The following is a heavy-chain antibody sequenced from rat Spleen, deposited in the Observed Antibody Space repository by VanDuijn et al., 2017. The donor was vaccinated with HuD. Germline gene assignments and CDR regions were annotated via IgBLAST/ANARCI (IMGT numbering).Heavy chain of an antibody. CDR1: GFTFSDYY. Sequence: EVQLVESDGGLVQPGRSLRLSCAASGFTFSDYYMAWVRQAPRKGLEWVARISYDGGGTYYPDSVEGRFTISRDNAKSTLYLHMDSLRSEDTASYYCVRHGYTRYYFDYWGQGVMVTVSS. CDR2: ISYDGGGT. V-gene: IGHV5-29*01. J-gene: IGHJ2*01. CDR3: VRHGYTRYYFDY. D-gene: IGHD1-9*01.